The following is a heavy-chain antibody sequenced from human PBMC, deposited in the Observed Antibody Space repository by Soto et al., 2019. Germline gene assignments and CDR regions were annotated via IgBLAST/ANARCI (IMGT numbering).Heavy chain of an antibody. CDR3: AGDLHNASNGVCGIFGS. CDR2: IIPILGIA. D-gene: IGHD2-8*01. J-gene: IGHJ5*02. Sequence: QVQLVQSGAEVKKPGSSVKVSCKTSGGTFSSYTISWVRQAPGQGLEWMGRIIPILGIATYAQKFQGRVTMIAVKSASTAYMELSSRRSEDTVVYYCAGDLHNASNGVCGIFGSWCQETLVTVSS. V-gene: IGHV1-69*08. CDR1: GGTFSSYT.